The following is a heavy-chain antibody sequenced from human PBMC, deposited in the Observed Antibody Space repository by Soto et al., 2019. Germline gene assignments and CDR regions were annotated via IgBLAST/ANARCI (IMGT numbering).Heavy chain of an antibody. CDR3: ATGKGIVVVPAAMPFDY. Sequence: QVQLVQSGAEVKKPGSSVKVSCKASGGTFSSYAISWVRQAPGQGLEWMGGIIPIFGTANYAQKFQGRVTITADESTSTAYMELSSLRSEDTAVYYCATGKGIVVVPAAMPFDYWGQGTLVTVSS. D-gene: IGHD2-2*01. CDR1: GGTFSSYA. CDR2: IIPIFGTA. J-gene: IGHJ4*02. V-gene: IGHV1-69*01.